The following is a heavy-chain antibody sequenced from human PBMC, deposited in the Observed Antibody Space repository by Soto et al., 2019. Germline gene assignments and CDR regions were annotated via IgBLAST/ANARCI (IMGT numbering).Heavy chain of an antibody. J-gene: IGHJ6*02. CDR3: AGGGVRGVITRTRDYYGMDV. D-gene: IGHD3-10*01. CDR1: GYSYTSYW. Sequence: GAALKSSWKGSGYSYTSYWIGWVRQIPGKGLEWMGIIYPGDSDTRYSPSFQGQVTISADKSISTAYLQWSSLKASDTAMYYCAGGGVRGVITRTRDYYGMDVWGQGTTVTVSS. V-gene: IGHV5-51*01. CDR2: IYPGDSDT.